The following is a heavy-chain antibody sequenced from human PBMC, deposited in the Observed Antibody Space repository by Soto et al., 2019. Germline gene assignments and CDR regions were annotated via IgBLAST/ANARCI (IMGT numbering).Heavy chain of an antibody. CDR2: IIPIFGTA. J-gene: IGHJ2*01. CDR1: GGTFSSYA. V-gene: IGHV1-69*12. D-gene: IGHD2-15*01. Sequence: QVQLVQSGAEVKKPGSSVKVSCKASGGTFSSYAISWVRQAPGQGLEWMGGIIPIFGTANYAQKFQGRVTITADESTSAAYMELSSRRSEDTAVYYCASPRGSGGNPWDWYFDLWGRGTLVTVSS. CDR3: ASPRGSGGNPWDWYFDL.